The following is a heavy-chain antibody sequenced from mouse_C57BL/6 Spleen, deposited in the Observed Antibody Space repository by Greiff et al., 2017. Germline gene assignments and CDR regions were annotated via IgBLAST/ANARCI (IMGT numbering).Heavy chain of an antibody. V-gene: IGHV1-64*01. CDR2: IHPNSGST. CDR1: GYTFTSYW. CDR3: ARGDGYYGSSYEGYFDV. D-gene: IGHD1-1*01. Sequence: QVQLKQPGAELVKPGASVKLSCKASGYTFTSYWMHWVKQRPGQGLEWIGMIHPNSGSTNYNEKFKSKATLTVDKSSSTAYMQLSSLTSEDSAVYYCARGDGYYGSSYEGYFDVWGTGTTVTVSS. J-gene: IGHJ1*03.